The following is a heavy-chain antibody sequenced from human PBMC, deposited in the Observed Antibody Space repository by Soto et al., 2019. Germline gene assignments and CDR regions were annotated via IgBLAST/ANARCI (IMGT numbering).Heavy chain of an antibody. CDR3: AADDGAVTPFYY. CDR1: GFTVSSSS. Sequence: QMPLDQSGPEVTRPGTSVKVSCKASGFTVSSSSVQWMRQARGQRLEWLGWIVFGSGDTKYAQRFQDRLTITRDMSTDTAYLELSSLRSEDTAVYYCAADDGAVTPFYYWGQGTLVTVSS. D-gene: IGHD5-18*01. V-gene: IGHV1-58*01. J-gene: IGHJ4*02. CDR2: IVFGSGDT.